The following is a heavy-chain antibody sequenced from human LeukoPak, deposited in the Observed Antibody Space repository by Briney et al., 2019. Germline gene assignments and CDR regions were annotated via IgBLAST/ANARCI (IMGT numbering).Heavy chain of an antibody. CDR3: ARDGRGGHNDF. J-gene: IGHJ4*02. CDR1: GFTFSSYE. D-gene: IGHD4-23*01. Sequence: GGSLRLSCAAPGFTFSSYEMNWVRQAPGKGLEWVANIREDGGHTNYVDSVKGRFTISRDNAKNSLFLQMDGLRVDDTAVYFCARDGRGGHNDFWGQGTLITVSS. CDR2: IREDGGHT. V-gene: IGHV3-7*01.